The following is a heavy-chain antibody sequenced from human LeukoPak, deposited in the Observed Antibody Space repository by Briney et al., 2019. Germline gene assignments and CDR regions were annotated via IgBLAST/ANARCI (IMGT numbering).Heavy chain of an antibody. J-gene: IGHJ4*02. D-gene: IGHD2-2*01. CDR1: GYSFTSYW. Sequence: GESLKISCKGSGYSFTSYWISWVRQMPGKGLEWMGRVDPSDSYTNYSPSFQGHVTISADKSITTAYLQWSSLKASDTAMYYCARHDVVVPATLDYWGQGTLVTVPS. CDR2: VDPSDSYT. V-gene: IGHV5-10-1*01. CDR3: ARHDVVVPATLDY.